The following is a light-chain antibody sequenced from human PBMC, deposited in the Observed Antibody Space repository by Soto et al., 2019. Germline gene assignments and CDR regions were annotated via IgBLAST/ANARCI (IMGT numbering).Light chain of an antibody. J-gene: IGKJ2*01. CDR1: QSVSSSF. CDR2: GAS. CDR3: QQYGSSPRT. Sequence: EIMLTQSPGTLSLSPGERATLSCRASQSVSSSFLAWYQQKPGQAPRLLIYGASSRATGIPDRFSGSGSGTDFTLTISRLESEDFAVYYCQQYGSSPRTFGQGTKLEIK. V-gene: IGKV3-20*01.